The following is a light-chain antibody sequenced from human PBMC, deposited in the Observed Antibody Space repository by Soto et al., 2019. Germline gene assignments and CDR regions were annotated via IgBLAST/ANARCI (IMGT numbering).Light chain of an antibody. V-gene: IGKV3-15*01. CDR3: QQYNNWPPT. CDR2: GAS. J-gene: IGKJ1*01. CDR1: QSVSSN. Sequence: EIGMSQSPSTLSVSTGERATLSCRASQSVSSNLAWYQQKPGQAPRLLIYGASTRATGIPARFSVSGSGTEFTLTISSLQSEDFAIYYCQQYNNWPPTFGQGTKV.